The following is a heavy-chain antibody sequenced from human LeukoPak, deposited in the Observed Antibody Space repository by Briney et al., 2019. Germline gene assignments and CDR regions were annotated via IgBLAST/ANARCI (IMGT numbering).Heavy chain of an antibody. CDR3: ARSVPYGTTWYGRSDC. CDR1: GITFSNYW. J-gene: IGHJ4*02. V-gene: IGHV3-7*03. CDR2: IKQNGSEK. D-gene: IGHD6-13*01. Sequence: GGSLRLSCAASGITFSNYWMSWVRQAPGKGLEWVANIKQNGSEKYYVDSVKGRFTISRDNAMNSLYLQMDSLRVEDTAIYYCARSVPYGTTWYGRSDCWGQGTQVTVSS.